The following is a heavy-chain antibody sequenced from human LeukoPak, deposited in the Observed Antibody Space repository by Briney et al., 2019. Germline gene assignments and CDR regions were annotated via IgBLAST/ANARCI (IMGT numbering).Heavy chain of an antibody. CDR1: GFTFSSHS. Sequence: SGGSLRRSCAASGFTFSSHSMNWVRQAPGKGLEWLSYISGTGGAIYYADSVKGRFIISRGNAKNSLYLQMNSLRDEDTAVYYCARVLGGGWWFDPWGQGTLVTVSS. CDR3: ARVLGGGWWFDP. J-gene: IGHJ5*02. D-gene: IGHD3-16*01. V-gene: IGHV3-48*02. CDR2: ISGTGGAI.